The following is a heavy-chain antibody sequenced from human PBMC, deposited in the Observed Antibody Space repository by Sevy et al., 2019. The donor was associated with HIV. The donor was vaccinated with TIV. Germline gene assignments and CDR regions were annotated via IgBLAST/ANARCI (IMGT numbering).Heavy chain of an antibody. CDR2: ISYDGSNK. J-gene: IGHJ4*02. Sequence: GGSLRLSCAASGFTFSSYAMHWVRQAPGKGLEWVAVISYDGSNKYYEDSVKGRFTISRDNSKNTLYLQMNSLRAEDTAVYYCARVPIPYDSSGYYFDYWGQGTLVTVSS. CDR3: ARVPIPYDSSGYYFDY. V-gene: IGHV3-30-3*01. CDR1: GFTFSSYA. D-gene: IGHD3-22*01.